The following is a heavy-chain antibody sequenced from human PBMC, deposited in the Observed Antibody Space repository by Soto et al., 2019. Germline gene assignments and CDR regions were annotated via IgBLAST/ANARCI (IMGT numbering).Heavy chain of an antibody. CDR1: GYTFTSYA. CDR2: INAGNDNT. D-gene: IGHD1-26*01. Sequence: ASVKVSCKASGYTFTSYAMHWVRQAPGQGLEWMGWINAGNDNTKYSQKFQGRVTITRDTSASTAYMELSSLRSEDTAVFYCARDLFVTRPYYPYPLVVWGQGSKVPVSS. CDR3: ARDLFVTRPYYPYPLVV. J-gene: IGHJ6*02. V-gene: IGHV1-3*01.